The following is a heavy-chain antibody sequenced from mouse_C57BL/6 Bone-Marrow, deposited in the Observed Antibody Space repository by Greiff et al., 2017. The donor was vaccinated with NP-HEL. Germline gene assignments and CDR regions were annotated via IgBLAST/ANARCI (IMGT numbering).Heavy chain of an antibody. J-gene: IGHJ2*01. D-gene: IGHD3-1*01. CDR3: ARSRCGDEDY. CDR2: IYPGDGDT. Sequence: QVQLQQSGPELVKPGASVKISCKASGYAFSSSWMNWVKQRPGKGLEWIGRIYPGDGDTNYNGKFKGKATLTADQSSSTAYMQLSSLTSEDSAVYFCARSRCGDEDYWGQGTTLTVSS. CDR1: GYAFSSSW. V-gene: IGHV1-82*01.